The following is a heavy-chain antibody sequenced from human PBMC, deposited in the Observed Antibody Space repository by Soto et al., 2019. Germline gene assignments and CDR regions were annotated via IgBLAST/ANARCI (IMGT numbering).Heavy chain of an antibody. CDR2: ISSSSYI. V-gene: IGHV3-21*01. CDR3: ARVVRDDFWTCAY. Sequence: GGSLRLSCAASGFTFSSYSMNWVRQAPGKGLEWVSSISSSSYIYYADSVKGRFTISRDNAKNSLYLQMNSLRAEDTAVYYCARVVRDDFWTCAYWGQGTLVTVSS. J-gene: IGHJ4*02. D-gene: IGHD3-3*01. CDR1: GFTFSSYS.